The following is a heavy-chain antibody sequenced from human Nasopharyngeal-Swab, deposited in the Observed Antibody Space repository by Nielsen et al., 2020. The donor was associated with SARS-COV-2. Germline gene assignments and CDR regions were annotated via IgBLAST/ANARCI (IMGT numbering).Heavy chain of an antibody. CDR2: ISWNSGRI. CDR1: GFTFDDYA. CDR3: AKATVTHDAFDI. D-gene: IGHD4-17*01. J-gene: IGHJ3*02. Sequence: SLKISCAASGFTFDDYAMHWVRQAPGKGLEWVSGISWNSGRIGYADSVKGRFTISRDNAKNSLYLQMHSLRAEDTALYYCAKATVTHDAFDIWGQGTMVTVSS. V-gene: IGHV3-9*01.